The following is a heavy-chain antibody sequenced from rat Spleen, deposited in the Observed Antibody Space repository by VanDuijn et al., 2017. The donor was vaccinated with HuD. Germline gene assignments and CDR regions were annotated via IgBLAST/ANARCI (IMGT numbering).Heavy chain of an antibody. J-gene: IGHJ2*01. CDR1: GITFSNYA. CDR2: ISTSGGST. CDR3: AREAGLPFHYFDY. Sequence: EVQLVESGGGLVQPGGTLKLSCAASGITFSNYAMAWVRQAPTKGLEWVATISTSGGSTYYPDSVKGRFTISRDNAKTTLYLQMDSLRSEDTATYFCAREAGLPFHYFDYWGQGVMVTVSS. V-gene: IGHV5-29*01. D-gene: IGHD1-4*01.